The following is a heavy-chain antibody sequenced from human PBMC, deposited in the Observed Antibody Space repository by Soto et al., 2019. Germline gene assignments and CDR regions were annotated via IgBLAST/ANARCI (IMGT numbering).Heavy chain of an antibody. CDR1: GFTFSSYA. D-gene: IGHD5-12*01. J-gene: IGHJ4*02. CDR2: ISYDGSNK. CDR3: ARDPRDGYNLFDY. Sequence: QVQLVESGGGVVQPGRSLRLSCAASGFTFSSYAMHWVRQAPGKGLEWVAVISYDGSNKYYADSVKGRFTTSRDNSKNTLYLQMNSLRAEDTAVYYCARDPRDGYNLFDYWGQGTLVTVSS. V-gene: IGHV3-30-3*01.